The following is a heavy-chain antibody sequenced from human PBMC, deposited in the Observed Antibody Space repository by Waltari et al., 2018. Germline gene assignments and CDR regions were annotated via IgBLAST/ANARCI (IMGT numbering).Heavy chain of an antibody. Sequence: QVQLVQSGAEVKKPGSSVKVSCKASGGTFSSYAISWVRQAPGQGLEWMGGIIPILGIANYAQKFQGRVTITADESTSTAYMELSSLRSEDTAVYYCARDEGVEMATIKASDYYYMDVWGKGTTVTVSS. V-gene: IGHV1-69*04. J-gene: IGHJ6*03. CDR1: GGTFSSYA. D-gene: IGHD5-12*01. CDR3: ARDEGVEMATIKASDYYYMDV. CDR2: IIPILGIA.